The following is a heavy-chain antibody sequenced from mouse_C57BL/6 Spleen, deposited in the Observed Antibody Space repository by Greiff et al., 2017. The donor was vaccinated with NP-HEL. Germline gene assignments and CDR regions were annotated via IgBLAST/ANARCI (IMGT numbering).Heavy chain of an antibody. D-gene: IGHD2-3*01. CDR3: ARDGYYYFDY. J-gene: IGHJ2*01. CDR2: IDPSDSET. V-gene: IGHV1-52*01. CDR1: GYTFTRYW. Sequence: QVQLQQPGAELVRPGSSVKLSCKASGYTFTRYWMHWVKQRPIQGLEWIGNIDPSDSETHYNQKFKDKATLTVDKSSSTAYMQLSSLTSEDSAVYYCARDGYYYFDYWGQGTTLTVSS.